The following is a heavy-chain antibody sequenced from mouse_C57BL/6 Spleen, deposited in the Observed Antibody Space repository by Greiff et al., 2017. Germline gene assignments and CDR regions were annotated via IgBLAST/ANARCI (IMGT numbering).Heavy chain of an antibody. Sequence: QVQLQQPGAELVKPGASVKMSCKASGYTFTSYWITWVKQRPGQGLEWIGDIYPGSGSTNYNEKFKSKATLTVDTSSSTAYMQLSSLTSEDSAVYYCARDDYDESWFGYWGQGTLVTVSA. V-gene: IGHV1-55*01. D-gene: IGHD2-4*01. CDR1: GYTFTSYW. CDR2: IYPGSGST. CDR3: ARDDYDESWFGY. J-gene: IGHJ3*01.